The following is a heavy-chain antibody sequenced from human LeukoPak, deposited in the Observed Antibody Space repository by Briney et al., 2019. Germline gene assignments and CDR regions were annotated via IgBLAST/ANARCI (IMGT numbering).Heavy chain of an antibody. V-gene: IGHV3-23*01. CDR1: GFTFSSYA. J-gene: IGHJ3*02. CDR2: IGGSGGST. CDR3: AKASGDYVSGAFDI. D-gene: IGHD4-17*01. Sequence: GGSLRLSCAASGFTFSSYAMNWVRQAPGKGLEWVSGIGGSGGSTYFADSVKGRFTISRDNSKNTLFLQMNSLRAEDTAVYYCAKASGDYVSGAFDIWGQGTMVTVSS.